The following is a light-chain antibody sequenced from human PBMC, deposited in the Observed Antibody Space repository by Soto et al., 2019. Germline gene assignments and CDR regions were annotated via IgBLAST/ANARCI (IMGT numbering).Light chain of an antibody. CDR2: AAS. CDR1: QSISSY. V-gene: IGKV1-39*01. Sequence: DIQMTQSPSSLSASVGDRVTITCRASQSISSYLNWYQQKPGKAPKLLMYAASSLQSGVPSRFSGSGSGTDFTLTISSLQPEYFAIYYCQQSYSNPRTFGQGTKVEIK. CDR3: QQSYSNPRT. J-gene: IGKJ1*01.